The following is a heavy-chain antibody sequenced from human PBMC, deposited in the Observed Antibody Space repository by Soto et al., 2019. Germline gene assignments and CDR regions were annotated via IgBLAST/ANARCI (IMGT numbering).Heavy chain of an antibody. J-gene: IGHJ4*02. D-gene: IGHD6-25*01. V-gene: IGHV3-23*01. CDR3: AKFFVETGGSSGWPWSFHY. CDR2: ISGSGGTT. Sequence: EVQLLESGGGLVQPGRSLRLSCAASGFTFSSYAMSWVRQAPGKGLEWVSAISGSGGTTYYADSVKGRFTISRDNSKNTLFLQMNSLRAEDTAPYYCAKFFVETGGSSGWPWSFHYWGQGTLVTVSS. CDR1: GFTFSSYA.